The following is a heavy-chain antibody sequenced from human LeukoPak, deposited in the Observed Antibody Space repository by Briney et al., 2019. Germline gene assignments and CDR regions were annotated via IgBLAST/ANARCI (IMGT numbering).Heavy chain of an antibody. CDR2: ISGSGGST. D-gene: IGHD2-15*01. CDR3: ARAFCPDCSGGSCYSCGWFDP. Sequence: GRSLRLSCAASGFTFSSYAMSWVRQAPGKGLEWVSTISGSGGSTYYADSVKGRFTISRDNSKNTLYLQMNSLRAEDTAVYYCARAFCPDCSGGSCYSCGWFDPWGQGTLVTVSS. CDR1: GFTFSSYA. J-gene: IGHJ5*02. V-gene: IGHV3-23*01.